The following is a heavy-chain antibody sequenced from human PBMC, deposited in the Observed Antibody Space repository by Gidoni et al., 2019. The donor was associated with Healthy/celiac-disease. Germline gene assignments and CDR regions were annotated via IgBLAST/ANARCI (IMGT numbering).Heavy chain of an antibody. CDR3: AKDGEYSSSLDAFDI. CDR2: ISGSGGST. J-gene: IGHJ3*02. D-gene: IGHD6-6*01. Sequence: EVQLLESGGGLVQPGGSLRLSCAASGFTFSSYAMSGVRQAPGKGLEWVSAISGSGGSTDYADAVKGRFTISRDNSKNTLYLQMNSLRAEDTAVYYCAKDGEYSSSLDAFDIWGQGTMVTVSS. CDR1: GFTFSSYA. V-gene: IGHV3-23*01.